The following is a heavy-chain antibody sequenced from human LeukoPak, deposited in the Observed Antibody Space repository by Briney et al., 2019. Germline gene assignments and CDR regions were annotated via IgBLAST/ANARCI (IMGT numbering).Heavy chain of an antibody. Sequence: SEPLTFTCSVSGGSISSYYWSWIRQPAGKGLEWMGRIYTGGGTNYNPSLKSRVTMSVDTSKNQFSLKLSSVTAADTAVYYCARSGDYYNSSGYFPWGQGTLVTVSS. CDR3: ARSGDYYNSSGYFP. V-gene: IGHV4-4*07. J-gene: IGHJ5*02. D-gene: IGHD3-22*01. CDR1: GGSISSYY. CDR2: IYTGGGT.